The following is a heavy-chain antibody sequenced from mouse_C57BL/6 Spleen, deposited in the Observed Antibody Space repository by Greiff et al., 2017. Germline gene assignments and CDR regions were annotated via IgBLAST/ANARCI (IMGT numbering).Heavy chain of an antibody. D-gene: IGHD3-1*01. CDR2: IRLKSDNYAT. CDR3: TRLLAARNAY. V-gene: IGHV6-3*01. J-gene: IGHJ3*01. Sequence: DVMLVESGGGLVQPGGSMKLSCVASGFTFSNYWMNWVRQSPEKGLEWVAQIRLKSDNYATHYAESVKGRFTISRDDSKSSVYLQMNNLRAEDTGIYYCTRLLAARNAYWGQGTLVTVSA. CDR1: GFTFSNYW.